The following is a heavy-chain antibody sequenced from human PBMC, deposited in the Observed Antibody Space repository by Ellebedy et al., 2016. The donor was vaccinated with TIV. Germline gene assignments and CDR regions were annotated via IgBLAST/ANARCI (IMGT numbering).Heavy chain of an antibody. D-gene: IGHD2-2*01. CDR2: INGDGGTT. CDR3: ARARTSASDSVESYPHY. Sequence: GESLKISCAASGFTFSSYWMHWVRQAPGKGLVWVSRINGDGGTTRYADSVKGRITISRDNAKNTVFLQMNSLRAEDTAVYYCARARTSASDSVESYPHYWGQGTLVTVSS. V-gene: IGHV3-74*01. J-gene: IGHJ4*02. CDR1: GFTFSSYW.